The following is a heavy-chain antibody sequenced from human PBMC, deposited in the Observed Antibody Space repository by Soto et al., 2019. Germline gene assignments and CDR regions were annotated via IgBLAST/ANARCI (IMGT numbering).Heavy chain of an antibody. CDR3: ARFRMNTGFDY. V-gene: IGHV3-74*01. CDR2: INSDGSST. CDR1: GFTFSSYW. Sequence: GGSLRLSCSASGFTFSSYWMHWVRQAPGKGLVWVSRINSDGSSTSYADSVKGRFTISRENAKNTLYLQMNSLRAEDTAVYYCARFRMNTGFDYWGQGTLVTVGS. J-gene: IGHJ4*02. D-gene: IGHD4-4*01.